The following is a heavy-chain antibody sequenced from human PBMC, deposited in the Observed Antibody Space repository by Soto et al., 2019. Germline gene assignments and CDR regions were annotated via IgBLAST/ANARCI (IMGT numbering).Heavy chain of an antibody. V-gene: IGHV3-23*01. J-gene: IGHJ4*02. CDR3: AKGSAWSDIEY. CDR1: ELSLSNYA. CDR2: IGASGGSR. Sequence: GGSLRLSCAASELSLSNYAMSWVRQAPGKGLEWVSSIGASGGSRYYADSVKGRFTISRDNFKSMLYLQMDSLRADDTALYYCAKGSAWSDIEYWGQGTQVTVSS. D-gene: IGHD1-26*01.